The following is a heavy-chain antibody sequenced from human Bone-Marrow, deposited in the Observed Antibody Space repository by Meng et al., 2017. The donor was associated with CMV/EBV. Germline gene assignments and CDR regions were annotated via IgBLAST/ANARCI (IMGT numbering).Heavy chain of an antibody. CDR3: ARRSVVVPAASFDY. Sequence: SETLSLTCAVYGGSFSGYYWSWIRQPPGKGLEWIGEINHSGSTNYNPSLKSRVTISVDTSKNQFSLKLSSVTAADTAVYYCARRSVVVPAASFDYWGQGKLVNVAS. D-gene: IGHD2-2*01. CDR2: INHSGST. V-gene: IGHV4-34*01. J-gene: IGHJ4*02. CDR1: GGSFSGYY.